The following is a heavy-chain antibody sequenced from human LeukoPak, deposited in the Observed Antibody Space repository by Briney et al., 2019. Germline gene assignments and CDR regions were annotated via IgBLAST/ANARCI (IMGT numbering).Heavy chain of an antibody. Sequence: SGPTLVNPTQTLTLTCTFSGFSLSTSGVGVGWIRQPPGKALEWLALIYWNDDKRYSPSLKSRLTITKDTSKNQVVLTMTNMDPVDIATYYCARTVVDAAAFDYWGQGTLVTVSS. CDR2: IYWNDDK. CDR1: GFSLSTSGVG. CDR3: ARTVVDAAAFDY. V-gene: IGHV2-5*01. J-gene: IGHJ4*02. D-gene: IGHD2-15*01.